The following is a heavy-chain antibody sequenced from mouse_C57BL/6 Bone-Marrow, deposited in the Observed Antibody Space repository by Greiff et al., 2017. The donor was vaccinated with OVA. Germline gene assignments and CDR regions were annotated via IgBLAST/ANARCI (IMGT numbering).Heavy chain of an antibody. D-gene: IGHD2-5*01. CDR1: GYTFTSYW. CDR2: IHPNSGST. Sequence: QVQLQQPGAELVKPGASVKLSCKASGYTFTSYWMHWVKQRPGQGLEWIGMIHPNSGSTNYNEKFKSKATLTVDKSSSTAYMQLSSLTSEDSAVYYCARSRAPYYSNYDWYFGVWGTGTTVTVAS. CDR3: ARSRAPYYSNYDWYFGV. J-gene: IGHJ1*03. V-gene: IGHV1-64*01.